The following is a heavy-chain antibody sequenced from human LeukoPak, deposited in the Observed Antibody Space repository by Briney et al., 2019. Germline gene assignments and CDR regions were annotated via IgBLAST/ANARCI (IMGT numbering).Heavy chain of an antibody. D-gene: IGHD7-27*01. V-gene: IGHV7-4-1*02. Sequence: ASVKVSCKASGYSFTGYYMHWVRQAPGQGLEWMGWININTGNPTYAQGFTGRFVFSLDTSVSTAYLQISSLKAEDTAVYYCARDTPGLRYWGQGTLVTVSS. CDR2: ININTGNP. CDR3: ARDTPGLRY. CDR1: GYSFTGYY. J-gene: IGHJ4*02.